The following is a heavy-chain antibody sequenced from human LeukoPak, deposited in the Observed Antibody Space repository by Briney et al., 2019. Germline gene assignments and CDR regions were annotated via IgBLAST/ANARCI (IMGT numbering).Heavy chain of an antibody. CDR1: GGTFSSYA. Sequence: SVKVSCKASGGTFSSYAISWVRQAPGQGLEWMGRIIPILGIANYAQKFQGRVTITADKSTSTAYMELSSLRSEDTAVYYCARDPPYGSGSYYKDFDYWGQGTLVTVSS. CDR3: ARDPPYGSGSYYKDFDY. D-gene: IGHD3-10*01. V-gene: IGHV1-69*04. CDR2: IIPILGIA. J-gene: IGHJ4*02.